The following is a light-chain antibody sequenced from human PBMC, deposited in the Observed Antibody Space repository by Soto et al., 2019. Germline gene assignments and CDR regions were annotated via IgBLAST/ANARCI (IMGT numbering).Light chain of an antibody. CDR3: QQYYSTPLT. Sequence: DIVMTQSPDSLALSLGERVTINCKSSQSVLYSSNNRNYLAWYQQKPGQPPKLLIYWASTRESGVPDRISGSGSGTDFTLTISSLQAEDVAVYYCQQYYSTPLTFGGGTKVDIK. CDR2: WAS. J-gene: IGKJ4*01. V-gene: IGKV4-1*01. CDR1: QSVLYSSNNRNY.